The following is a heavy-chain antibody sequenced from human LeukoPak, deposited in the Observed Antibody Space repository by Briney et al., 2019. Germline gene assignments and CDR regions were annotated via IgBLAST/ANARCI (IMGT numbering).Heavy chain of an antibody. V-gene: IGHV4-59*08. J-gene: IGHJ5*02. CDR3: ARLRFLEWLFPWFDP. D-gene: IGHD3-3*01. CDR1: GGSISSQY. Sequence: PSETLSLTCTVSGGSISSQYWSWIRQPPGRGLEWIGYISYSGSTKCNPSLKSRVTISVDTSKNQFSLKLNSMTAADTSVYYCARLRFLEWLFPWFDPWGQGTLVTVSS. CDR2: ISYSGST.